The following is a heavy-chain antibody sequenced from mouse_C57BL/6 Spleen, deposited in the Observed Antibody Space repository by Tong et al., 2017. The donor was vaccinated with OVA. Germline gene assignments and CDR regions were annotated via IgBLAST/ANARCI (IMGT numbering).Heavy chain of an antibody. J-gene: IGHJ3*01. D-gene: IGHD4-1*01. Sequence: EVQLQESGGGLVKPGGSLKLSCAASGFTFSDYGMHWVRQAPEKGLEWVAYISSGSSTIYYADTVKGRFTISRDNAKNTLFLQMTSLRSEDTAMYYCARSNWDGTWLAYWGQGTLVTVSA. V-gene: IGHV5-17*01. CDR3: ARSNWDGTWLAY. CDR2: ISSGSSTI. CDR1: GFTFSDYG.